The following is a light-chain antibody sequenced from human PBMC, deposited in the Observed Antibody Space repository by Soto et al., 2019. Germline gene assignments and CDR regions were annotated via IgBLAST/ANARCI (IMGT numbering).Light chain of an antibody. CDR3: QPSYSAPWT. J-gene: IGKJ1*01. CDR1: QNIDNY. CDR2: AAS. Sequence: DIQMTQSPSSLSASVGDRVTITCRASQNIDNYLNWYQQKPGKAPKLLIYAASSLQSGVPSTFSGSGSGTDFTLTISSLHPEDFATFYCQPSYSAPWTFGQGSKVEIK. V-gene: IGKV1-39*01.